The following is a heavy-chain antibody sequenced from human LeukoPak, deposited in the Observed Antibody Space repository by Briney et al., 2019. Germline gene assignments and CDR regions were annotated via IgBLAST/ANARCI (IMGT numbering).Heavy chain of an antibody. CDR3: ASLRQLVEEFDP. Sequence: PSETLSLTCAVYGGSFSGYYWSWIRQPPGKGLEWIGEINHSGSTNYNPYLKSRVTISVDTSKNQYSLKLSSVTAADTAVYYCASLRQLVEEFDPWGQGTLVTVSS. V-gene: IGHV4-34*01. J-gene: IGHJ5*02. D-gene: IGHD6-13*01. CDR1: GGSFSGYY. CDR2: INHSGST.